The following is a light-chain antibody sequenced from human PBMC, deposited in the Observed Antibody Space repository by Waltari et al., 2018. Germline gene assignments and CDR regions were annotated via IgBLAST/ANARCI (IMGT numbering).Light chain of an antibody. CDR3: NSHTSSNTWV. J-gene: IGLJ3*02. Sequence: FQHHPGKAPKVVIYDVSERPSGVSNRFSGSKSGNTASLTISGLQTEDEADYYCNSHTSSNTWVFGGGTKLTVL. V-gene: IGLV2-14*03. CDR2: DVS.